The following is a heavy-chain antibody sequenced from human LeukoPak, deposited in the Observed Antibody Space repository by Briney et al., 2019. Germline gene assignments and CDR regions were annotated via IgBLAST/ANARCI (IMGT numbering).Heavy chain of an antibody. V-gene: IGHV1-2*02. CDR2: VNPNSGDT. Sequence: ASVKVSCKASGYTFHAWYIHWVRQAPGQGLEWMGGVNPNSGDTEYAQKFQGRVTMTRDTSVSTAYMELNGLKSDDTAVYYCARTMAVDSWGQGTLVTVSS. CDR1: GYTFHAWY. D-gene: IGHD5-24*01. CDR3: ARTMAVDS. J-gene: IGHJ4*02.